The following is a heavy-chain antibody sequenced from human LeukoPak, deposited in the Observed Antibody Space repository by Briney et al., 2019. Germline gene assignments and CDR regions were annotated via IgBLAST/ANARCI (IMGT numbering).Heavy chain of an antibody. CDR2: IYPGDSDT. V-gene: IGHV5-51*01. J-gene: IGHJ3*02. CDR3: ARQEKSQARAFDI. CDR1: GYSFTSYW. Sequence: GESLKISCKGSGYSFTSYWIGWVRQMPGKGLEWMGIIYPGDSDTRYSPSFQGQVTISADKSISTAYLQWSSLKASDTAMYYCARQEKSQARAFDIWGQGTMVTVSS.